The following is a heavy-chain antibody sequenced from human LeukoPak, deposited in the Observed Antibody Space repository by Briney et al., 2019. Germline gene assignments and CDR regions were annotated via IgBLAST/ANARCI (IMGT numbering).Heavy chain of an antibody. CDR1: GYWLTSYW. CDR2: IYPGDSDT. Sequence: GESLKDSCEGSGYWLTSYWIGWVRQMPGKSLEWMGVIYPGDSDTIYSPSFQGPVTISVDKSLRTAYLQWSSLKASDTAIYYCARHLRVGRIAPFDFWGQGTLVTVSS. CDR3: ARHLRVGRIAPFDF. V-gene: IGHV5-51*01. D-gene: IGHD1-26*01. J-gene: IGHJ4*02.